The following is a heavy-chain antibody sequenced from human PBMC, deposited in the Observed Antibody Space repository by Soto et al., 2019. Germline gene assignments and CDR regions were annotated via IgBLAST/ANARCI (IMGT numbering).Heavy chain of an antibody. V-gene: IGHV3-48*01. CDR2: ISSSSSTI. D-gene: IGHD2-2*01. Sequence: GGSLRLSCAASGFTFSSYSMNWVRQAPGKGLEWVSYISSSSSTIYYADSVKGRFTISRDNAKNSLYLQMNSLRAEDTAVYYCARDLWYCSSTSCSPPGYWGQGTLVTVSS. CDR1: GFTFSSYS. CDR3: ARDLWYCSSTSCSPPGY. J-gene: IGHJ4*02.